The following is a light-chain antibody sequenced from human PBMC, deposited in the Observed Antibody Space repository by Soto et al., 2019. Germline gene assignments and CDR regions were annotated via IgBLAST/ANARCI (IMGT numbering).Light chain of an antibody. Sequence: QSALTQPASVSGSPGQSITISCTGTSXDVGGYNFVSWFQQYPGKAPKLLIYEVTNRPSGVSNRFSASKSGNTASLTISGLQAEDEADYHCSSYSARSPIYVFGTGTKVTVL. CDR3: SSYSARSPIYV. CDR2: EVT. V-gene: IGLV2-14*01. CDR1: SXDVGGYNF. J-gene: IGLJ1*01.